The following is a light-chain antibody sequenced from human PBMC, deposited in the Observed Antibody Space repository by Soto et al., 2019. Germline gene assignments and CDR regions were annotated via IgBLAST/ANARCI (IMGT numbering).Light chain of an antibody. V-gene: IGLV1-40*01. CDR2: DDN. CDR3: QAYEGSLSGYV. J-gene: IGLJ1*01. CDR1: SSNIGAGYD. Sequence: SVLTQPPSVSGAPGKRVTISCTGSSSNIGAGYDLHWYQQLPGTAPKLLIYDDNNRPSGVPDRFSGSKSGTSASLAITGLQAEDEADYYCQAYEGSLSGYVFGTGTKVTVL.